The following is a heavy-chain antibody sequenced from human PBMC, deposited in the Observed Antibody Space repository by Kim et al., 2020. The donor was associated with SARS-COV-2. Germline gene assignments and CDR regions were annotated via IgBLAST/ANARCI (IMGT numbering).Heavy chain of an antibody. Sequence: SETLSLTCTVSGGSISSSSYYWGWIRQPPGKGLEWIGSIYYSGSTYYNPSLKSRVTISVDTSKNQFSLKLSSVTAADTAVYYCASLRRITGTTEWFDPWGQGTLVTVSS. V-gene: IGHV4-39*01. CDR3: ASLRRITGTTEWFDP. CDR2: IYYSGST. CDR1: GGSISSSSYY. D-gene: IGHD1-7*01. J-gene: IGHJ5*02.